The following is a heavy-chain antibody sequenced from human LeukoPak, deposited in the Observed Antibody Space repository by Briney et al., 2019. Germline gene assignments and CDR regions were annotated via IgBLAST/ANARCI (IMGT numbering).Heavy chain of an antibody. V-gene: IGHV4-34*01. D-gene: IGHD4-23*01. J-gene: IGHJ4*02. CDR1: GGSFSGYY. CDR2: INHSGST. Sequence: PSETLSLTCAVYGGSFSGYYWSWIRQPPGKGLEWIGEINHSGSTNYNPSLKSRVTISVDTSKNQFSLKLSSVTAADTAVYYCARTTVVASIDYWGQGTLVTVSS. CDR3: ARTTVVASIDY.